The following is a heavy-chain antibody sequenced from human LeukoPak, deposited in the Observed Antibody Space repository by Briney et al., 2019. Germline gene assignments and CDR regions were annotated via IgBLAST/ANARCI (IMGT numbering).Heavy chain of an antibody. CDR2: IYHSGST. V-gene: IGHV4-59*01. CDR1: GGSINSYY. D-gene: IGHD3-22*01. J-gene: IGHJ3*02. CDR3: ARGLSYDSSPSDAFDI. Sequence: SETLSLTXTVSGGSINSYYWSWIRQPPGKGLEWIGYIYHSGSTNYNRSLKSRVTMSVDTSKNQFSLKLTSVTAADTAVYYCARGLSYDSSPSDAFDIWGQGTMVTVSS.